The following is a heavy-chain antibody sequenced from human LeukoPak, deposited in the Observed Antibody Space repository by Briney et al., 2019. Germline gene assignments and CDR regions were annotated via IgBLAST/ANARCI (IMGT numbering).Heavy chain of an antibody. Sequence: RSLRLACAASGFTFSSYGMHWVRQAPGKGLEWVAVISYDGSNKYYADSVKGRFTISRDNSKNTLYLQMNSLRAEDTAVYYCAKAYSSSWYYFDYWGQGTLVTVSS. D-gene: IGHD6-13*01. CDR3: AKAYSSSWYYFDY. V-gene: IGHV3-30*18. J-gene: IGHJ4*02. CDR1: GFTFSSYG. CDR2: ISYDGSNK.